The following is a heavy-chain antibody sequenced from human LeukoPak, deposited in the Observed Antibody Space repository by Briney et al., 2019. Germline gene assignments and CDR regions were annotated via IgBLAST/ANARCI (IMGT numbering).Heavy chain of an antibody. CDR1: GESFSGYS. Sequence: PSETLSLTCAVFGESFSGYSWSWIRQPPGKGLEWIGEINHSGSTNYNPSLKSRVTISADTSKNQFSLKLSSVTAADTAVYYCAREFLGIAAAFDYWGQGTLVTVSS. V-gene: IGHV4-34*01. D-gene: IGHD6-13*01. J-gene: IGHJ4*02. CDR3: AREFLGIAAAFDY. CDR2: INHSGST.